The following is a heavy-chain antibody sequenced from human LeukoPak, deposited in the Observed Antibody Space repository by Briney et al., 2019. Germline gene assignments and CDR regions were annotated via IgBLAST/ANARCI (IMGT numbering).Heavy chain of an antibody. V-gene: IGHV3-48*03. Sequence: PGGSRRLSCAVSGFTFSSYEMNWVRQAPGKGLEWVSYISSSGFNIYYADSVKGRFTISRDNAKNSLYLQMNSLRADDTAVYYCAMKAVPRPRLHDAFDFWGQGTVVSVSS. CDR2: ISSSGFNI. CDR3: AMKAVPRPRLHDAFDF. CDR1: GFTFSSYE. D-gene: IGHD5-24*01. J-gene: IGHJ3*01.